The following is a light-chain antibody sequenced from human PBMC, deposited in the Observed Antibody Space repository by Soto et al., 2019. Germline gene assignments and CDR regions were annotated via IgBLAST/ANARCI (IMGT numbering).Light chain of an antibody. CDR2: GAS. Sequence: EIVLTQSPGTLYFSPVKRSILCFSASQSISSSYLAWYQQRPGQAPRLLIYGASSRATGIPDRFSGSGSGTEFTLTISRLEPEDFAVYYCQQYGSSSWTFGQGTKVDIK. CDR1: QSISSSY. CDR3: QQYGSSSWT. J-gene: IGKJ1*01. V-gene: IGKV3-20*01.